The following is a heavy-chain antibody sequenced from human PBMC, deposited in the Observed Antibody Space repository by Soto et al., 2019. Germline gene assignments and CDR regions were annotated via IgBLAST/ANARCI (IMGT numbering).Heavy chain of an antibody. CDR2: IYSGGST. D-gene: IGHD5-12*01. J-gene: IGHJ4*02. CDR1: GFTVSSNY. V-gene: IGHV3-66*01. Sequence: EVQLVESGGGLVQPGGSLRLSCAASGFTVSSNYMSWVRQAPGKGLEWVSVIYSGGSTYYADSVKGRFTISRDNSKNTLYLRMNSLRAEDTAVYYWARGLYSGWHYFDYWGQGTLVTVSS. CDR3: ARGLYSGWHYFDY.